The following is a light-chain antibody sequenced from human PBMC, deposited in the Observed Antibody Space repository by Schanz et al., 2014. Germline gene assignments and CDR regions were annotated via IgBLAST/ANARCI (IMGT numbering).Light chain of an antibody. CDR1: QSVSSN. J-gene: IGKJ1*01. Sequence: EIVMTQSPATLSVSPGERATLSCRASQSVSSNLAWYQQKPGQAPRLLIYGASTRATGIPARFSGSGSGTELNLHISSLQSEGFAVYYCQQYGASSRTFGQGTKVHIK. CDR2: GAS. V-gene: IGKV3-15*01. CDR3: QQYGASSRT.